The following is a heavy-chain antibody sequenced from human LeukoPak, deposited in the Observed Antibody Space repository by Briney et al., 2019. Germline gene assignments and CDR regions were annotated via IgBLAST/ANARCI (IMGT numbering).Heavy chain of an antibody. J-gene: IGHJ4*02. CDR2: TYYSGST. CDR1: GGSISSYY. V-gene: IGHV4-59*01. D-gene: IGHD3-22*01. CDR3: ARGDGAYYYDSSGYYPSLYFDY. Sequence: SETLSLTCTVSGGSISSYYWSWIRQPPGKGLEWIGYTYYSGSTNYNPSLKSRVTISVDTSKNQFSLKLSSVTAADTAVYYCARGDGAYYYDSSGYYPSLYFDYWGQGTLVTVSS.